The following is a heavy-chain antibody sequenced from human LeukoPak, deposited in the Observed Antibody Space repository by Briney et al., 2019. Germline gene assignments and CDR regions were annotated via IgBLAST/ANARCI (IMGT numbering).Heavy chain of an antibody. CDR3: AIKSDADPKHYDFWSGYYSQYYYYGMDV. CDR1: GFTFRSYA. D-gene: IGHD3-3*01. CDR2: ISGSGGRT. Sequence: GGSLRLSCAASGFTFRSYAMSWVRQAPGKGLEWVSAISGSGGRTYYADSVKGRFTISRDNSKNPLYLQMNSLRAEDPAVYYCAIKSDADPKHYDFWSGYYSQYYYYGMDVWGQGTTVTVSS. V-gene: IGHV3-23*01. J-gene: IGHJ6*02.